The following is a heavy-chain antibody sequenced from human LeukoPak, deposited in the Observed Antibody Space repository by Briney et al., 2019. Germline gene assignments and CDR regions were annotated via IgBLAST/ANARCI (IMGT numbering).Heavy chain of an antibody. V-gene: IGHV3-48*03. Sequence: GGSLRLSCAASGFIFTTYEMNWVRQAPGKGLEWVSSISSGGSTIYYADSVKGRFTISRDNAKNSLYLQMNSLRAEDTAVYYCARVVTTGYFDYWGQGTLVTVSS. CDR3: ARVVTTGYFDY. CDR1: GFIFTTYE. CDR2: ISSGGSTI. J-gene: IGHJ4*02. D-gene: IGHD4-17*01.